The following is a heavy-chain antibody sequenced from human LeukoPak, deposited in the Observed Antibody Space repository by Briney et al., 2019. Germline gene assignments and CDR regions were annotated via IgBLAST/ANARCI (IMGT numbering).Heavy chain of an antibody. CDR3: ARVTRSSGYYYGFDY. D-gene: IGHD3-22*01. Sequence: SETLSLTCTVSGGSISSSSYYWGWIRQPPGKGLVWIGSIYYSGSTYYNPSLKSRVTISVDTSKNQFSLKLSSVTAADTAVYYCARVTRSSGYYYGFDYWGQGTLVTVSS. V-gene: IGHV4-39*07. CDR2: IYYSGST. J-gene: IGHJ4*02. CDR1: GGSISSSSYY.